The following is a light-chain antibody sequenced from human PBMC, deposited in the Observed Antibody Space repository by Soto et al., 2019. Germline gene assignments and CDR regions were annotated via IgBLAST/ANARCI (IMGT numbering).Light chain of an antibody. CDR1: QDIANF. CDR3: QKCKVDPFT. Sequence: DIQMTQSPSSLSAFVGDRVTITFRASQDIANFLAWYQQKPGKVPKLVIYAASTLQSGVPSRFSGSGSGTDFTLTISSLQPEDVATYYCQKCKVDPFTFGGGTKVDIK. CDR2: AAS. V-gene: IGKV1-27*01. J-gene: IGKJ4*01.